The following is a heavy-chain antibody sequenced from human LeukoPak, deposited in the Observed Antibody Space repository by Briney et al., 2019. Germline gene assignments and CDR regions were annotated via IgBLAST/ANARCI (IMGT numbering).Heavy chain of an antibody. CDR1: GGSFSGYY. J-gene: IGHJ4*02. V-gene: IGHV4-34*01. CDR2: INHSGST. Sequence: SETLSLTCAVYGGSFSGYYWSWIRQPPGKGLEWIGEINHSGSTNYNPSLKSRVTISVDTSKNQFSLKLSSVTAADTAVYYCARRWFGDSFWDYWGQGTLVTVSS. D-gene: IGHD3-10*01. CDR3: ARRWFGDSFWDY.